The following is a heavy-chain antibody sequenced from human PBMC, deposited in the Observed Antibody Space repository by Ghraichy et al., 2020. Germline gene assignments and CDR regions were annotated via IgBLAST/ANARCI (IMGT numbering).Heavy chain of an antibody. Sequence: SETLSLTCTVSGGSIISYYWSWIRQPPGKGLEWIGYIYYSGSTNYNPSLKSRVTISVDTSKNQFSLKLSSVTAADTAVYYCARTRPPRDWFDPWGQGTLVTVSS. D-gene: IGHD1-14*01. J-gene: IGHJ5*02. CDR1: GGSIISYY. V-gene: IGHV4-59*08. CDR3: ARTRPPRDWFDP. CDR2: IYYSGST.